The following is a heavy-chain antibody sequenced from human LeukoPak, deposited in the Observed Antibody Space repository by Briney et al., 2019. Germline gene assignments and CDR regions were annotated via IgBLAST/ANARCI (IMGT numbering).Heavy chain of an antibody. CDR3: ATTEGYYGDYPGNVDY. V-gene: IGHV1-24*01. CDR1: GYTLTELS. Sequence: GAPVKVSCKVSGYTLTELSMHWVRQAPGKGLEWMGGFDPEDGETIYAQKFQGRVTMTEDTSTDTAYMELSSLRSEDTAVYYCATTEGYYGDYPGNVDYWGQGTLVTVSS. D-gene: IGHD4-17*01. J-gene: IGHJ4*02. CDR2: FDPEDGET.